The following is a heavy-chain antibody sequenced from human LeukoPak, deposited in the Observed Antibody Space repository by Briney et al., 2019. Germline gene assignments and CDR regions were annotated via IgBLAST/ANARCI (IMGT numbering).Heavy chain of an antibody. Sequence: PGGYLRLSCTVSGFTFGENDMSWVRQAPGKGLEWIGIIRSKLYGETTEYAASVKGRFTISRDDDKSIAFLQLNSLKTEDTAVYYCSRAGNDYNNYQTPYWGQGTLVTVAS. CDR3: SRAGNDYNNYQTPY. CDR2: IRSKLYGETT. J-gene: IGHJ4*02. V-gene: IGHV3-49*04. CDR1: GFTFGEND. D-gene: IGHD4-11*01.